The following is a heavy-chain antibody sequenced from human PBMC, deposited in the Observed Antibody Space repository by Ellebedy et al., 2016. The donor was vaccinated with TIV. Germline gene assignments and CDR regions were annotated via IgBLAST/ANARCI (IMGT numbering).Heavy chain of an antibody. J-gene: IGHJ1*01. V-gene: IGHV3-53*01. CDR3: AKGYSDWFGGD. D-gene: IGHD3-10*01. CDR1: GFTVSSNY. CDR2: IYSGGST. Sequence: GESLKISCAVSGFTVSSNYMSWVRQAPGKGLEWVSVIYSGGSTHYADSVKGRFTISRDNSKSTLFLQMSSLRADDTALYYCAKGYSDWFGGDWGQGTLVTVSS.